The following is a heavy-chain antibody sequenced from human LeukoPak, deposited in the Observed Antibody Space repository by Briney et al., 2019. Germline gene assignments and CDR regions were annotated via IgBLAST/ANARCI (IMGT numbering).Heavy chain of an antibody. D-gene: IGHD5-18*01. J-gene: IGHJ3*02. CDR3: ARGYSYGQKAFDI. CDR1: GGSISRSNW. CDR2: IYHSGST. V-gene: IGHV4-4*02. Sequence: SGTLSLTCAVSGGSISRSNWWSWVRQPPGKGLEWIGEIYHSGSTNYNPSLKSRVTISVDTSKNQFSLKLSSVTAADTAVYYCARGYSYGQKAFDIWGQGTMVTVSS.